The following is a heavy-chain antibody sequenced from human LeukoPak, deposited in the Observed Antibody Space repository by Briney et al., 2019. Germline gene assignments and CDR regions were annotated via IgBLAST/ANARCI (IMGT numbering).Heavy chain of an antibody. CDR3: ARNYDSSGYGYNWFDP. CDR1: RFTFSTYS. Sequence: GGSLRLSCAASRFTFSTYSMNWVRQAPGKGLEWVSSITGSSSFIYYADSVKGLFTISRDNAKNSLHLQMNSLRAEDTAVYYCARNYDSSGYGYNWFDPWGQGTLVTVSP. D-gene: IGHD3-22*01. CDR2: ITGSSSFI. J-gene: IGHJ5*02. V-gene: IGHV3-21*01.